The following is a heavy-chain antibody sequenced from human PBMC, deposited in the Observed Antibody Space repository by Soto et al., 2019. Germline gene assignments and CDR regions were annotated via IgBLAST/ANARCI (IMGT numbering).Heavy chain of an antibody. CDR2: IIPIFGTA. Sequence: GASVKVSCKASGGTFSSYAISWVRQAPGQGLEWMGGIIPIFGTANYAQKFQGRVTITADKSTSTAYMELSSLRSEDTAVYYCARVLGHCSSTSCHDYWGQGTLVTVSS. CDR3: ARVLGHCSSTSCHDY. D-gene: IGHD2-2*01. CDR1: GGTFSSYA. J-gene: IGHJ4*02. V-gene: IGHV1-69*06.